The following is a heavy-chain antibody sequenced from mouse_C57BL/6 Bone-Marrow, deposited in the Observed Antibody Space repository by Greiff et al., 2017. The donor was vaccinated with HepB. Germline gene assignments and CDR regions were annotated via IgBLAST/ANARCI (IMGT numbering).Heavy chain of an antibody. CDR3: ARNEGLGMDY. CDR2: ISSGCSYT. V-gene: IGHV5-6*01. Sequence: EVQLVESGGDLVKPGGSLKLSCAASGFTFSSYGMSWVRQTPDKRLEWVATISSGCSYTYYPDSVKGRFTITRDNAKNNLCLHMSSLKSEDTATYYCARNEGLGMDYLGQGTSVTVSS. J-gene: IGHJ4*01. CDR1: GFTFSSYG.